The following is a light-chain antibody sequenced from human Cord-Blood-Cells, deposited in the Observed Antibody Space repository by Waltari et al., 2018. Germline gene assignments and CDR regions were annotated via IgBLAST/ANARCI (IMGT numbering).Light chain of an antibody. V-gene: IGLV3-21*04. CDR3: QVWDSSSDHYV. J-gene: IGLJ1*01. Sequence: SYVLTQPPSVSVAPGKTARITCGGHNIGSTRVHWYQQKPGQAPVLVIYYDSDRPSGIPEGFSGSNSGNTATLTISRVEAGDEADYYCQVWDSSSDHYVFGTGTKVTVL. CDR1: NIGSTR. CDR2: YDS.